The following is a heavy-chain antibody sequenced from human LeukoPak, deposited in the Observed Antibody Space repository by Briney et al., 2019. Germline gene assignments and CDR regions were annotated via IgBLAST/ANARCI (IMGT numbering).Heavy chain of an antibody. CDR3: ARHFGKQVAD. CDR2: IYYTGST. CDR1: GGSISSHY. V-gene: IGHV4-59*08. J-gene: IGHJ4*02. Sequence: PSETLSLTCTVSGGSISSHYCSWIRQPPGKGLEWIGYIYYTGSTNYNPSLKSRVTISVDTSKNQFSLKLSSVTAADTAVYYCARHFGKQVADWGQGTLVTVSS. D-gene: IGHD6-19*01.